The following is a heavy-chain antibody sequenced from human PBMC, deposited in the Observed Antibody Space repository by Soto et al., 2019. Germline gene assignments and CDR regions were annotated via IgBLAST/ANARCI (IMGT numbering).Heavy chain of an antibody. CDR2: ISGNGDSA. CDR1: GFTFGNHA. V-gene: IGHV3-23*01. CDR3: AKETTGRLFVDT. J-gene: IGHJ6*02. D-gene: IGHD1-26*01. Sequence: SLRLSCVGSGFTFGNHAMDWVRQAPGKGLEWVSAISGNGDSAYYADSVKGRFTISRDNSKNTLYLQMNSLRAEETAVYFCAKETTGRLFVDTWGPGTTVTVS.